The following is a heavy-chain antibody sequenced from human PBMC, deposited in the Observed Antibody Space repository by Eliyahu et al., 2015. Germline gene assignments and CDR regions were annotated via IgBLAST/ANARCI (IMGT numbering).Heavy chain of an antibody. Sequence: VQLVESGGGLVKPGGSLRLSCAASXXTSTNAWMSWIRQAPGKGLEFIGRIKGESDGATTDYTAPVKGRFTISRDDSKNTVYLQMNSLETEDTAVYYCTTYDSSGYFLEYWGQGTLVTVSS. J-gene: IGHJ4*02. V-gene: IGHV3-15*01. D-gene: IGHD3-22*01. CDR3: TTYDSSGYFLEY. CDR1: XXTSTNAW. CDR2: IKGESDGATT.